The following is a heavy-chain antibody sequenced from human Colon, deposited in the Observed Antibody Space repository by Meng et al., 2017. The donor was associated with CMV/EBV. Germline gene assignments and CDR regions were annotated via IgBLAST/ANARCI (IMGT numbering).Heavy chain of an antibody. CDR2: INTNTGNP. V-gene: IGHV7-4-1*02. CDR1: EYTFSHYH. J-gene: IGHJ4*02. D-gene: IGHD3-16*01. Sequence: ASAKVSCKASEYTFSHYHVNWVRQAAGQGVEWMGWINTNTGNPTYAQGFIGRFVSSLATSISTAYLQIRGLKAEDTAVYYCSASFDYWGQGTLVTVSS. CDR3: SASFDY.